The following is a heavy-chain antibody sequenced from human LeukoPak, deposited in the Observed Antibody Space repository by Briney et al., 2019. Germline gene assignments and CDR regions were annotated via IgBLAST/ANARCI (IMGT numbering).Heavy chain of an antibody. CDR3: ARVLWFGELLEYFDY. Sequence: ASVKVSCKASGYTFTSYDINWVRQATGQGLEWMGWINPNSGNTGYAQKFQGRVTMTRNTSISTAYMELSSLRSDDTAVYYCARVLWFGELLEYFDYWGQGTLVTVSS. V-gene: IGHV1-8*01. J-gene: IGHJ4*02. CDR1: GYTFTSYD. CDR2: INPNSGNT. D-gene: IGHD3-10*01.